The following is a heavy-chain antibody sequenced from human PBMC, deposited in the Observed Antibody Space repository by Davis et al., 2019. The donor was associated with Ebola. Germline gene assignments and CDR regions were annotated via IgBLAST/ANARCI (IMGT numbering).Heavy chain of an antibody. J-gene: IGHJ4*02. D-gene: IGHD3-3*01. CDR2: INAGNGNT. Sequence: ASVKVSCKASGYTFTSYAMHWVRQAPGQRLEWMGWINAGNGNTKYSQKFQGRVTITRDTSASTAYMELSSLRSEDTAVYYCARAAYYDFWSGYPGPFDYWGQGTLVTVSS. CDR3: ARAAYYDFWSGYPGPFDY. V-gene: IGHV1-3*01. CDR1: GYTFTSYA.